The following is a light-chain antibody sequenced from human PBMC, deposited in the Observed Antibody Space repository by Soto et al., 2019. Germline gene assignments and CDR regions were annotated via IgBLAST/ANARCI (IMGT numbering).Light chain of an antibody. CDR2: DVS. Sequence: SALTQPASVSWSPGQSITISRTGTNSEVVGYNYVSWYQHHPGKAPKLMIYDVSNRPSGVSNRFSGSKSGNTASLTISGLQPEDESDYYCSSYTTNTTRQLVFGPGTEVT. CDR1: NSEVVGYNY. CDR3: SSYTTNTTRQLV. J-gene: IGLJ1*01. V-gene: IGLV2-14*03.